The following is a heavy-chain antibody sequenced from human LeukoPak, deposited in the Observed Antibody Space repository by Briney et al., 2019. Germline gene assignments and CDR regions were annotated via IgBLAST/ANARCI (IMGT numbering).Heavy chain of an antibody. CDR3: ARRYDILTGYKYYYYMDV. D-gene: IGHD3-9*01. J-gene: IGHJ6*03. CDR2: ISSSGNTI. V-gene: IGHV3-48*04. Sequence: GGSLRLSCGASGFSFSTYSMNWVRQAPGKGLEWVSYISSSGNTIYYADSLKGRFTISRDNAKNSLYLQMDSLRAEDSAVYYCARRYDILTGYKYYYYMDVWGKGATVTVSS. CDR1: GFSFSTYS.